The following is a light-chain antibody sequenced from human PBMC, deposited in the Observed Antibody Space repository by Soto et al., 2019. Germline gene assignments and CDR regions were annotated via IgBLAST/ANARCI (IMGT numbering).Light chain of an antibody. CDR1: QSVSSSF. J-gene: IGKJ1*01. V-gene: IGKV3-20*01. CDR2: GAS. Sequence: EIVFTQSPGTLSLSPGERATLSCRASQSVSSSFLAWYQQKPGQAPRLLIYGASSRATGIPDRFSGSGSGTDFTLTISRLEPEDFAVYYCQQYGNSPQTFGQGTKVDIK. CDR3: QQYGNSPQT.